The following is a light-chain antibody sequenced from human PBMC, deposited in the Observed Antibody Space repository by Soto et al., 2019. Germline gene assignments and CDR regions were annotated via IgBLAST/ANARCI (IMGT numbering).Light chain of an antibody. J-gene: IGKJ1*01. CDR3: QQYGSSPTWT. Sequence: ESVLTQSPCTLSLSPGERATLSCRASQSVSSNYLAWYQQKPGQAPRLLIYGASTRATGIPDRFSGSGSGTDFTLTISRLEPEDSALYYCQQYGSSPTWTFGQGTKGEIK. CDR1: QSVSSNY. CDR2: GAS. V-gene: IGKV3-20*01.